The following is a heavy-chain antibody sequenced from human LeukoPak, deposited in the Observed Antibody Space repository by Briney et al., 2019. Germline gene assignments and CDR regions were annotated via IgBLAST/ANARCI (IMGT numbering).Heavy chain of an antibody. CDR1: GFTFNSYC. V-gene: IGHV3-49*03. D-gene: IGHD1-1*01. Sequence: GSLRLSCGASGFTFNSYCMSWIRQAPGKGLEWVGFIRSKAYGETADYAASVKGRFTISRDDSKAIAYLQMNSLKTEDTAVYHCTRDRGAYNLYDYWGQGTLVTVSS. CDR2: IRSKAYGETA. CDR3: TRDRGAYNLYDY. J-gene: IGHJ4*02.